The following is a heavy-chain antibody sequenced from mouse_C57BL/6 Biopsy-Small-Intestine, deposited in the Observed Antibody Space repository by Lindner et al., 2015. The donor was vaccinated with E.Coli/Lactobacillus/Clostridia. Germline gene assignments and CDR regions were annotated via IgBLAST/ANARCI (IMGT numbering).Heavy chain of an antibody. D-gene: IGHD4-1*01. J-gene: IGHJ1*01. Sequence: SVKVSCKAPGFSFTTSAMQWVRQARGQRPEWIGWIVVGSGNTYYAQKFQERVTITRDMSTSTAYMELSSLRSEDTAVYYCAAANWNHYYNGMDVWGQGTTVTVSS. CDR2: IVVGSGNT. CDR3: AAANWNHYYNGMDV. V-gene: IGHV1S18*01. CDR1: GFSFTTSA.